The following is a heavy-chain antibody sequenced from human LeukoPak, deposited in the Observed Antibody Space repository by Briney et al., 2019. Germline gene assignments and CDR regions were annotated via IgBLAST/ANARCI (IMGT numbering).Heavy chain of an antibody. CDR2: IYYSGST. CDR3: ARYGSITMIVVAKTDAFDI. V-gene: IGHV4-39*01. J-gene: IGHJ3*02. Sequence: SETLSLTCSVSGGSISRSSFHWGWIRQPPGKELEWTGSIYYSGSTYYNPSLKSRVTISVDTSKNQFSLKLSSVTAADTAVYYCARYGSITMIVVAKTDAFDIWGQGTMVTVSS. D-gene: IGHD3-22*01. CDR1: GGSISRSSFH.